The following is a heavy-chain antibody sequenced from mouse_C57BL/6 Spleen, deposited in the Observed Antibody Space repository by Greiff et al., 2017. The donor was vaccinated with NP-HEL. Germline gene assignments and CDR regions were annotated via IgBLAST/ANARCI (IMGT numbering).Heavy chain of an antibody. CDR1: GYTFTSYW. Sequence: VQLQQPGAELVMPGASVKLSCKASGYTFTSYWMHWVKQRPGQGLEWIGEIDPSDSYTNYNQKFKGKSTLTVDKSSSTAYMQLSSLTSEDSAVYYCARFMTTVEDYAMYYWGQGTSVTDSS. J-gene: IGHJ4*01. D-gene: IGHD1-2*01. CDR3: ARFMTTVEDYAMYY. CDR2: IDPSDSYT. V-gene: IGHV1-69*01.